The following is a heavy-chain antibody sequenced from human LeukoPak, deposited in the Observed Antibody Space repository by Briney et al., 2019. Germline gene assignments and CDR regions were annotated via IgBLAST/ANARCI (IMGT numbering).Heavy chain of an antibody. D-gene: IGHD2-15*01. Sequence: GASVKVSCKAFGYTFTTYYMHWVRQAPGQGLEWMGIINPSGGSTFYAQKFQGRVTMTRDTSTSTVYMELSSQRSEDTAVYYCARRYCSGGSCSFEYWGQGTLVTVSS. CDR2: INPSGGST. J-gene: IGHJ4*02. V-gene: IGHV1-46*01. CDR1: GYTFTTYY. CDR3: ARRYCSGGSCSFEY.